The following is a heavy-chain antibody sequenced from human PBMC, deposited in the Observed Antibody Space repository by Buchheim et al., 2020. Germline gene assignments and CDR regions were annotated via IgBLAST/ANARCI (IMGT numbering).Heavy chain of an antibody. J-gene: IGHJ6*02. CDR2: FNPSGGHT. Sequence: QVQLVQSGAEVRKPGASVKVSCKTSEYTFTNYYIHWVRQAPGQGLEWIGIFNPSGGHTWSAQKFQGRVIMTRDTSTSTVYMDLSSLRSEDTAVYYCARDRSHYDSSGYYLRSYYGMDVWGQGT. CDR1: EYTFTNYY. V-gene: IGHV1-46*01. CDR3: ARDRSHYDSSGYYLRSYYGMDV. D-gene: IGHD3-22*01.